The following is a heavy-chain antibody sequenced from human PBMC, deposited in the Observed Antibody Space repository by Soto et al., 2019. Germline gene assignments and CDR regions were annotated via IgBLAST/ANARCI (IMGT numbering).Heavy chain of an antibody. J-gene: IGHJ4*02. CDR1: GCTFSSYA. Sequence: GASVKVSCKASGCTFSSYAISWVRQAPGQGLEWMGGIIPIFGTANHAQKFQGRVTITADESTSTAYMELSSLRSEDTAVYYCARDLRYYDSSGYSVVPFDYWGQGTLVTVSS. V-gene: IGHV1-69*13. CDR2: IIPIFGTA. CDR3: ARDLRYYDSSGYSVVPFDY. D-gene: IGHD3-22*01.